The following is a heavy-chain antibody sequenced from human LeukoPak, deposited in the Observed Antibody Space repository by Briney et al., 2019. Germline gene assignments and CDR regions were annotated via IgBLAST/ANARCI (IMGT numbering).Heavy chain of an antibody. CDR1: GYTFTSYG. D-gene: IGHD3-9*01. CDR2: ISAYNGNT. J-gene: IGHJ4*02. Sequence: ASVKVSCRASGYTFTSYGISWVRQAPGQGLEWMGWISAYNGNTNYAQKLQGRVTMTTDTSTSTAYMELRSLRSDDTAVYYCASIDYDILTGYFDYWGQGTLVTVSS. V-gene: IGHV1-18*01. CDR3: ASIDYDILTGYFDY.